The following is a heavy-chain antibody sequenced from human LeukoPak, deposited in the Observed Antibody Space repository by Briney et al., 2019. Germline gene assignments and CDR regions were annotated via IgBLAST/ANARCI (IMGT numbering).Heavy chain of an antibody. J-gene: IGHJ4*02. CDR3: AREDMYYYDSSGYPDY. CDR2: INPSGGST. Sequence: ASVKVSCKASGYTFTSYYMHWVRQAPGQGLEWMGIINPSGGSTSYAQKFQGRVTMTRDTSTSTVYMELSSLRSEDTAVYYCAREDMYYYDSSGYPDYWGQGTLVTVSS. V-gene: IGHV1-46*01. CDR1: GYTFTSYY. D-gene: IGHD3-22*01.